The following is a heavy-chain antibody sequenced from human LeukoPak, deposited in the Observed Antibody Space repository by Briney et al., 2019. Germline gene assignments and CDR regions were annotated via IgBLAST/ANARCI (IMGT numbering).Heavy chain of an antibody. CDR1: GGTFSSYA. J-gene: IGHJ4*02. V-gene: IGHV1-69*04. Sequence: SVKVSCKASGGTFSSYAISWVRQAPGQGLEWMGRIIPILGIANYAQKFQGRVTITADKSTSTAYMELSSLRSEDTAVYYCARGFIAVAGTYFDYWGQGTLVTVSS. CDR2: IIPILGIA. CDR3: ARGFIAVAGTYFDY. D-gene: IGHD6-19*01.